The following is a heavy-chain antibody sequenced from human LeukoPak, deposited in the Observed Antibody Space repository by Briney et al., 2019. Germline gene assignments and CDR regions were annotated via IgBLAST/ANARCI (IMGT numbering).Heavy chain of an antibody. D-gene: IGHD2-15*01. CDR1: GFTFSNYA. CDR3: AKDVEPYCSGGTCSSFDW. CDR2: ISDSGGRP. J-gene: IGHJ4*02. Sequence: GGSLRLSCAASGFTFSNYAMSWVRQAPGKGLEWVSGISDSGGRPYYADSVKGRFTISRDNSKNTLYLQMSSLRVEDTAIYYCAKDVEPYCSGGTCSSFDWWGQGTLVTVSS. V-gene: IGHV3-23*01.